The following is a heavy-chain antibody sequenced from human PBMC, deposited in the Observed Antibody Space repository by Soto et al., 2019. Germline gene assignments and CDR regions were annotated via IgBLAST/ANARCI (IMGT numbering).Heavy chain of an antibody. CDR3: ARGRENXIAAAGTVSGPGYYFDY. V-gene: IGHV4-34*01. D-gene: IGHD6-13*01. Sequence: SETLSLTCAVYGGSFSCYYWSWIRQPPGKGLEGIGEINHSGSTNYNPSLKSRVTISVDTSKNQFSLKLSSVTAADTAVYYCARGRENXIAAAGTVSGPGYYFDYWGQGTLVTVSS. CDR2: INHSGST. J-gene: IGHJ4*02. CDR1: GGSFSCYY.